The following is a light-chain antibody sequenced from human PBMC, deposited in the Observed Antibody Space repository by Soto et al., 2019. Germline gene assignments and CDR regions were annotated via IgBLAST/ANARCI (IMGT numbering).Light chain of an antibody. J-gene: IGLJ3*02. CDR2: EVD. CDR3: SSYAGSRWV. Sequence: QSVLTQPASVSGSPGQSITISCSGTTSDVGIYNLVSWYQQHPGKAPKLVIYEVDKRPSGVSNRFSCSRSGNTASLTISGLQSEDEADYYCSSYAGSRWVFGGGTKPTVL. V-gene: IGLV2-23*02. CDR1: TSDVGIYNL.